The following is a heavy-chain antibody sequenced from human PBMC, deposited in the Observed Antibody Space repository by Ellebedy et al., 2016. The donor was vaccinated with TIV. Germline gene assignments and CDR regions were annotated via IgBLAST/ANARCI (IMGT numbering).Heavy chain of an antibody. J-gene: IGHJ4*02. CDR2: ISSGISI. V-gene: IGHV3-48*01. CDR1: GFTFSSYS. Sequence: GESLKISCTASGFTFSSYSMTWVRQAPGKGLEWISYISSGISIYYADSVKGRFTISRDISKNTLYLQMNSLRAEDTAVYYCAREHMTSTGSPLDYWGQGTLVTVSS. D-gene: IGHD1-1*01. CDR3: AREHMTSTGSPLDY.